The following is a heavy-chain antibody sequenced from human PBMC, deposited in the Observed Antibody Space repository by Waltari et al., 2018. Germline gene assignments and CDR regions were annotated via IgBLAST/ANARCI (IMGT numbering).Heavy chain of an antibody. Sequence: QVQLQESGPGLVKFSETLSLNCDVSGGSLSTNYWSWIRQPAGKGLEWMGRINARGMNNYNPAPGSRVTMSLDRSKNQVSLRLGAVAAADTAVYYCGRVSGYNWFDTWGQGILVTVSS. CDR1: GGSLSTNY. V-gene: IGHV4-4*07. D-gene: IGHD3-3*01. J-gene: IGHJ5*02. CDR3: GRVSGYNWFDT. CDR2: INARGMN.